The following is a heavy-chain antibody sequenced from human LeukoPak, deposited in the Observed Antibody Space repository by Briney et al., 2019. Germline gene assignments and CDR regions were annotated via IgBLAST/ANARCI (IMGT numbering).Heavy chain of an antibody. D-gene: IGHD3-16*01. CDR1: GFTFSNSV. J-gene: IGHJ3*02. Sequence: GGSLRLSCAASGFTFSNSVMHWVRQAPGKGLEWVAGVSDDGSSEHYADSVKGRFTISRDNSDNTLYVQMNSLRVEDTAVYYCARESYGSGHCAAFGIWGQGTLVTVSS. V-gene: IGHV3-30*04. CDR3: ARESYGSGHCAAFGI. CDR2: VSDDGSSE.